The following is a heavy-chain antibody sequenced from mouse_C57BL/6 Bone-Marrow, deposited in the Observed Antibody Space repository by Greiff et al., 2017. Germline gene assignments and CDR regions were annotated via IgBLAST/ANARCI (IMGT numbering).Heavy chain of an antibody. CDR3: ARGGPYYSNCAWFAY. Sequence: QVQLQQPGAELVKPGASVKLSCKASGYTFTSYWMHWVKQRPGQGLEWIGMIHPNSGSTNYNEKFKSKATLTVDKSSSNAYMQLSSLTSEDSAVYYCARGGPYYSNCAWFAYWGQGTLVTVSA. D-gene: IGHD2-5*01. V-gene: IGHV1-64*01. CDR2: IHPNSGST. CDR1: GYTFTSYW. J-gene: IGHJ3*01.